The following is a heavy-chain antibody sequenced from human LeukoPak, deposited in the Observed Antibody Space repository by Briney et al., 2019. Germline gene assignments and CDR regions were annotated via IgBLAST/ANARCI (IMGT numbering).Heavy chain of an antibody. CDR2: INHSGST. Sequence: PSETLCLTCAVYGGSFSGYYWSWIRQPPGKGLEWIGEINHSGSTNYNPSLKSRVTISVDTSKNQFSLKLSSVTAADTAVYYCARGFSTAPPPMFGELCFDYWGQGTLVTVSS. D-gene: IGHD3-10*02. CDR3: ARGFSTAPPPMFGELCFDY. CDR1: GGSFSGYY. J-gene: IGHJ4*02. V-gene: IGHV4-34*01.